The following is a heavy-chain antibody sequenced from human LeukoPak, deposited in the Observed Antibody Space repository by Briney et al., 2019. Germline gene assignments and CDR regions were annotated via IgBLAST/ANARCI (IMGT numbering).Heavy chain of an antibody. CDR3: ASYYSDSEYFQH. D-gene: IGHD4-11*01. V-gene: IGHV4-59*13. J-gene: IGHJ1*01. Sequence: PSETLSLTCTVSGGSINSFSWSWIRQPPGEGLEWIGYIYYTGKTNYNPSLKSRVTISIDPSNNQFSLNVSSMTAADTAVYYCASYYSDSEYFQHWGQGTLVTVSS. CDR2: IYYTGKT. CDR1: GGSINSFS.